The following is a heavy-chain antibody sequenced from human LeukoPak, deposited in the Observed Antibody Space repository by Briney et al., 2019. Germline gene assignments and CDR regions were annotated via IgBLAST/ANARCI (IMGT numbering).Heavy chain of an antibody. CDR3: AKGAVTSQYFFDY. Sequence: GGSLRLSCAASGFTFSTYAMSWVRQAPGKGLEWASVISGSGGSTFYADSVKGRFTISRDNSKNTLYLQMNSLRADDTAVYYCAKGAVTSQYFFDYWGQGTLVTVSS. J-gene: IGHJ4*02. D-gene: IGHD4-17*01. CDR2: ISGSGGST. CDR1: GFTFSTYA. V-gene: IGHV3-23*01.